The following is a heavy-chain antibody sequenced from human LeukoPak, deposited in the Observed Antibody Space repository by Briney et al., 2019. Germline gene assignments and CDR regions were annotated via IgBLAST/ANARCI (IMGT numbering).Heavy chain of an antibody. V-gene: IGHV3-74*01. CDR2: LNSDGSST. CDR3: ARGADRSGYSFYFDY. Sequence: PGGSLRLSCAASGFTLSNYWMHWVRQTPGKGLVWVSRLNSDGSSTSYADSVKGRFSISRDKAKNTLYLQMNSLRAEDTAVYYCARGADRSGYSFYFDYWGQGTLVTVSS. J-gene: IGHJ4*02. D-gene: IGHD3-22*01. CDR1: GFTLSNYW.